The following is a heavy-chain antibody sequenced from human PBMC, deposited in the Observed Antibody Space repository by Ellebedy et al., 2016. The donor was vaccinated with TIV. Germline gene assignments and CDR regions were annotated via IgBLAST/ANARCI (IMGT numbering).Heavy chain of an antibody. J-gene: IGHJ2*01. CDR2: ISYDGNSY. D-gene: IGHD5-18*01. CDR1: GFTFNSYA. Sequence: GESLKISCAASGFTFNSYAMHWVRQAPGKGLEWVAVISYDGNSYYYADSVKGRFTISRDNSMTTLYLQMNSLRPDDTAVYFCAKERQIHASPWYFDLWGRGTLVTVSS. V-gene: IGHV3-30-3*01. CDR3: AKERQIHASPWYFDL.